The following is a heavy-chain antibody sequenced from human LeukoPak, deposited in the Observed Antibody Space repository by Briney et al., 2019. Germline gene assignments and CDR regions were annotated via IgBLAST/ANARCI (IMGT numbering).Heavy chain of an antibody. CDR2: FNHSART. CDR1: GGYFSGYY. CDR3: ARVTGERNRRIAAAGTGRWFDP. D-gene: IGHD6-13*01. J-gene: IGHJ5*02. Sequence: PSYTLSLSCAVYGGYFSGYYWIWIRQPPGPVLALIGGFNHSARTNYNPSLKSRVTISVDTSKNQFSLKLSSVTAADTAVYYCARVTGERNRRIAAAGTGRWFDPWGQGTLVTVSS. V-gene: IGHV4-34*01.